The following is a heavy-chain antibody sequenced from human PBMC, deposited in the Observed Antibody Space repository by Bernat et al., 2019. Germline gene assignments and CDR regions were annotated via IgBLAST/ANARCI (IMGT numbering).Heavy chain of an antibody. J-gene: IGHJ5*01. CDR2: INPYNGNT. Sequence: QVQLLQSGTDVKKPGASLRVSCKASGYTFINYGITWVRQAPGQGLEWMGWINPYNGNTNYAQTVQGSVTMTTDTSTSTAYMEMTSLRSDDTAVYYCAAAPSQVPAANIWFDPWGQGTLVTVSS. D-gene: IGHD2-2*01. CDR1: GYTFINYG. V-gene: IGHV1-18*01. CDR3: AAAPSQVPAANIWFDP.